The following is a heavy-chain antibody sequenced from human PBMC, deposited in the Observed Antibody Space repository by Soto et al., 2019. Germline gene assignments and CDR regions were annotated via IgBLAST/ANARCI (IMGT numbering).Heavy chain of an antibody. D-gene: IGHD6-19*01. V-gene: IGHV3-7*01. Sequence: EVQLVESGGGLVQPGGSLRLSCAASGFTFSSYWMSWVRQAPGKGLEWVANIKQDGSEKYYVDYVKGRFTISRDNAKNSLYLQMNSLRAEDTAVYYCARIDSSGWRNRAFDICGQGTMVTVSS. CDR2: IKQDGSEK. CDR3: ARIDSSGWRNRAFDI. CDR1: GFTFSSYW. J-gene: IGHJ3*02.